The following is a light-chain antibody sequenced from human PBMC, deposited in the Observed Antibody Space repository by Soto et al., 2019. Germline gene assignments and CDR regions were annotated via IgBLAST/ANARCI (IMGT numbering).Light chain of an antibody. V-gene: IGKV3-11*01. J-gene: IGKJ4*01. CDR3: RQFHNWPLS. CDR2: DAS. CDR1: QSVSSY. Sequence: EIVLTPSPGTLSLSPVERATLSCRASQSVSSYLAWYQQTPGQAPRLLIYDASNRATGIPARFSGSGSGTDFTLTISSLEPEDFAVYYCRQFHNWPLSFGGGTKVDIK.